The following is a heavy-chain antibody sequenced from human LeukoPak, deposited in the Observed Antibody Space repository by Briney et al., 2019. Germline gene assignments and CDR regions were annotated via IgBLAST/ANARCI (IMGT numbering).Heavy chain of an antibody. D-gene: IGHD3-10*01. J-gene: IGHJ3*02. Sequence: SETLSLTCTVSGGSISSYYWSWIRQTAGKGLEWIGRIYTSGSTNYNPSLKSRVTISVDTSKNQFSLKLSSVTAADTAVYYCAGYYGSGSYSGAFDIWGQGTMVTVSS. V-gene: IGHV4-4*07. CDR2: IYTSGST. CDR3: AGYYGSGSYSGAFDI. CDR1: GGSISSYY.